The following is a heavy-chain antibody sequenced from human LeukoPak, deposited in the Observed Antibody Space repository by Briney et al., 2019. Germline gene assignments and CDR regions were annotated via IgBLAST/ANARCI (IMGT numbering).Heavy chain of an antibody. CDR1: GYTFTSYG. CDR3: ARGLSGDWFDP. CDR2: ISTYNGDT. Sequence: ASVKVSCKASGYTFTSYGISWVRQAPGQGLEWTGWISTYNGDTNYAQKLQGRVTMTTDTSTSTAYMELRSLRSDDTAVYYCARGLSGDWFDPWGQGTLVTVSS. V-gene: IGHV1-18*01. J-gene: IGHJ5*02. D-gene: IGHD2-15*01.